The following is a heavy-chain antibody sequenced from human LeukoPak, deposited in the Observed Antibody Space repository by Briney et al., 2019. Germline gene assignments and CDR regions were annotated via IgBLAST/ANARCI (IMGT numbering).Heavy chain of an antibody. Sequence: GESLRLSCAASGFTFSSYAMSWVRQAPGKGLEWVSGISGSGGSRFYTDSVKGRFTISRDNSKDTLYLQMNSLRAEDTAVYYCAKLREWELPDLFDYWGQGTLVTVSS. J-gene: IGHJ4*02. V-gene: IGHV3-23*01. CDR1: GFTFSSYA. CDR2: ISGSGGSR. D-gene: IGHD1-26*01. CDR3: AKLREWELPDLFDY.